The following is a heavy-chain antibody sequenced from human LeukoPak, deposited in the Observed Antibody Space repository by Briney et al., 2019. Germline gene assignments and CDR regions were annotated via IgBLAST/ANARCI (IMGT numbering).Heavy chain of an antibody. CDR3: ARWNWLARAFDI. J-gene: IGHJ3*02. D-gene: IGHD3-9*01. CDR1: GFTFSSYG. Sequence: GGSLRLSCAASGFTFSSYGMHWVRQAPGKGLEWVANIKQDGSEKYYVDSVKGRFTISRDNAKNSLYLQMNSLRAEDTAVYYCARWNWLARAFDIWGQGTMVTVSS. V-gene: IGHV3-7*03. CDR2: IKQDGSEK.